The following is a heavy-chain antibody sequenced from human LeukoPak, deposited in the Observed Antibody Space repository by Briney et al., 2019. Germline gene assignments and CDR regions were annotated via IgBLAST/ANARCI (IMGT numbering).Heavy chain of an antibody. CDR1: GYTFTGYY. Sequence: ASVKVSCKASGYTFTGYYMHWVRHPPGQGLEWMGWINPNSGGTNYAQKFQGRVTMTRDTPISTPYMELSRLRSDDTAVDYCARDTPDFYYDYVWGSYRFDYWGQGTLVTVSS. J-gene: IGHJ4*02. CDR3: ARDTPDFYYDYVWGSYRFDY. D-gene: IGHD3-16*02. CDR2: INPNSGGT. V-gene: IGHV1-2*02.